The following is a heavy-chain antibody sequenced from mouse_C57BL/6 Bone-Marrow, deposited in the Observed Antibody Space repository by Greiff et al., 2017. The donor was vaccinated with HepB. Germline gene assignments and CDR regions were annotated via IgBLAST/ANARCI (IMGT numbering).Heavy chain of an antibody. J-gene: IGHJ2*01. CDR3: ASRGGSSPDY. Sequence: VQLKQSGPGLVKPSQSLSLTCSVTGYSITSGYYWNWIRQFPGNKLEWMGYISYDGSNNYNPSLKNRISITRDTSKNQFFLKLNSVTTEDTATYYCASRGGSSPDYWGQGTTLTVSS. CDR2: ISYDGSN. V-gene: IGHV3-6*01. CDR1: GYSITSGYY. D-gene: IGHD1-1*01.